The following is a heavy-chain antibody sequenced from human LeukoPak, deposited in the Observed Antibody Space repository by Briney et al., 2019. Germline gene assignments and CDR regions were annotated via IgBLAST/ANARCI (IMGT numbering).Heavy chain of an antibody. CDR3: AKGGWYG. J-gene: IGHJ4*02. Sequence: GRSLRLSCAASGFTFSSYGMHWVRQAPGKGLEWVAVISYDGSNKYYADSVKGRFTISRDNSKNTLYLQVNSLRAEDTAVYYCAKGGWYGWGQGTLVTVSS. V-gene: IGHV3-30*18. CDR2: ISYDGSNK. D-gene: IGHD6-19*01. CDR1: GFTFSSYG.